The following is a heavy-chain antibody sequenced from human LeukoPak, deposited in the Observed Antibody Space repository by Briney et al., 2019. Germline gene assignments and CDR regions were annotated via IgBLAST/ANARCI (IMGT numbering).Heavy chain of an antibody. CDR3: ARAPVLRFLEWLIR. V-gene: IGHV3-30-3*01. J-gene: IGHJ4*02. D-gene: IGHD3-3*01. Sequence: GRSLRLSCAASGFTFSSYAMHWVRQAPGKGLEWVAVISYDGSNKYYADSVKGRFTISRDNCKNTLYLQMNSLRAEDTAVYYCARAPVLRFLEWLIRWGQGTLVTVSS. CDR1: GFTFSSYA. CDR2: ISYDGSNK.